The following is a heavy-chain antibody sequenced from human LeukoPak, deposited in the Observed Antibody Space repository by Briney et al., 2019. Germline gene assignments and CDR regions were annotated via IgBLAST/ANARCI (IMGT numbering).Heavy chain of an antibody. D-gene: IGHD3-22*01. CDR1: GGSISSGDYY. J-gene: IGHJ4*02. V-gene: IGHV4-30-4*01. CDR2: IYYSGST. CDR3: ARLFSGYYYG. Sequence: SETLSLTCTVSGGSISSGDYYWSWIRQPPGKGLEWIGYIYYSGSTYYNPSLKSRVTISVDTSKNKFSLKLSSVTAADTAVYYCARLFSGYYYGWGQGTLVTVSS.